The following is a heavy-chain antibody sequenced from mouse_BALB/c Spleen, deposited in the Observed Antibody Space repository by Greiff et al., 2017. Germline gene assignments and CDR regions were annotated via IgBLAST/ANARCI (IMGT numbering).Heavy chain of an antibody. J-gene: IGHJ4*01. Sequence: EVQLVESGGGLVQPGGSRKLSCAASGFTFSSFGMHWVRQAPEKGLEWVAYISSGSSTIYYADTVKGRFTISRDNPKNTLFLQMTSLRSEDTAMYYCARAREYGNYVDAMDYWGQGTSVTVSS. CDR2: ISSGSSTI. V-gene: IGHV5-17*02. CDR3: ARAREYGNYVDAMDY. CDR1: GFTFSSFG. D-gene: IGHD2-10*02.